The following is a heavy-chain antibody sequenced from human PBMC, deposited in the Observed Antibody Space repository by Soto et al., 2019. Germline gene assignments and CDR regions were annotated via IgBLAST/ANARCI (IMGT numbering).Heavy chain of an antibody. J-gene: IGHJ6*03. CDR2: MNPNSGNI. CDR3: ARGQLVAAYYYYYMDV. CDR1: GYTFTSYD. V-gene: IGHV1-8*01. Sequence: ASVKVSCKASGYTFTSYDINWVRQATGQGLEWMGWMNPNSGNIGYAQKFQGRVTMTRNTSISTAYMELSSLRSEDTAVYYCARGQLVAAYYYYYMDVWGKGTTVTVSS. D-gene: IGHD6-13*01.